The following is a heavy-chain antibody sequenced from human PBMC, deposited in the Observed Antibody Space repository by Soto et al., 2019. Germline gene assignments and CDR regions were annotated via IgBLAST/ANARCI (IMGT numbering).Heavy chain of an antibody. Sequence: EVQLVESGGGLVQPGGALRLSCAASGFVFSMYWMHWVRQATGKGLEWVSRISDDGSTIHYADSVKGRFSISRDNAQNMLFLEMTALRDDATAVYYCVRGPRPSAVGTGAFWGQGSPVTVSS. J-gene: IGHJ4*02. D-gene: IGHD3-10*01. V-gene: IGHV3-74*01. CDR1: GFVFSMYW. CDR3: VRGPRPSAVGTGAF. CDR2: ISDDGSTI.